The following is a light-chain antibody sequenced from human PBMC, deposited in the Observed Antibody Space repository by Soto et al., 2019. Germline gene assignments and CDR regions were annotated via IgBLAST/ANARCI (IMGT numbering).Light chain of an antibody. Sequence: ETVLTQSPATLSLSPGERATLSCRASQSVSTSLVWYQQKPGQAPRLLIYDASNRATGIPARFSGSGSGTVFTLTISSLEPEDFAVYYCQQRSSWPRTFGQGTKVEIK. CDR1: QSVSTS. CDR3: QQRSSWPRT. J-gene: IGKJ1*01. V-gene: IGKV3-11*01. CDR2: DAS.